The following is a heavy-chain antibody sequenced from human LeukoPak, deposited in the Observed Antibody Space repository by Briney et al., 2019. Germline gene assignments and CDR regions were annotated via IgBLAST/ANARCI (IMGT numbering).Heavy chain of an antibody. D-gene: IGHD2-2*01. CDR1: GGSFSGYY. CDR2: INHSGST. CDR3: ARALSRGPAARGIFGY. V-gene: IGHV4-34*01. J-gene: IGHJ4*02. Sequence: SETLSLTCAVYGGSFSGYYWSWIRQPPGKGLEWIGEINHSGSTNYNPSLKSRVTISVDTSKNQFSLKLSSVTAADTAVYYCARALSRGPAARGIFGYWGQGTLVTVSS.